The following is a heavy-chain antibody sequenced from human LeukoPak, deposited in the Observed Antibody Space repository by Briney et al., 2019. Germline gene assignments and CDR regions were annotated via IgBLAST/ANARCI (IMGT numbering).Heavy chain of an antibody. V-gene: IGHV1-8*02. J-gene: IGHJ4*02. CDR3: ARGLKTQYSGYDPDY. CDR2: MNPNSGDT. Sequence: ASVKVSCKASGYTFTSYDINWVRQATGQGLEWMGWMNPNSGDTDYAQKFQGRVTMTRNASISTAYMELRSLRSEDTAVYYCARGLKTQYSGYDPDYWGQGTLVTVSS. D-gene: IGHD5-12*01. CDR1: GYTFTSYD.